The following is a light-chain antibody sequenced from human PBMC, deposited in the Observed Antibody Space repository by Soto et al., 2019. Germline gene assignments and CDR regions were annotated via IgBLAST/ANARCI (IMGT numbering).Light chain of an antibody. CDR3: QQYGSPPWT. CDR1: QSVSSSY. J-gene: IGKJ1*01. V-gene: IGKV3-20*01. Sequence: EIVLTQSPATLSLSPGERATLSCRASQSVSSSYLAWYQQKPGQAPRLLIYGASSRATGIPDMFSGSGSGTDFTLTSSRLEPDDFAVYYCQQYGSPPWTFGQGTKVEIK. CDR2: GAS.